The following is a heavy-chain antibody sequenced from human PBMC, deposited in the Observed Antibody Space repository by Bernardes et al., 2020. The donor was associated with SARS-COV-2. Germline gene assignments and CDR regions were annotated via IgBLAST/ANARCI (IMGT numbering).Heavy chain of an antibody. Sequence: GSLSLSCAVSGFNFSSYAMTWVRQAPGKGLEWVSAISGSGDNTYYADSVKGRFTISRDNSKNTLYLQMNSLRAEDTALYYCANLYGSETYYFDYWGQGTLVTVSS. CDR3: ANLYGSETYYFDY. V-gene: IGHV3-23*01. CDR2: ISGSGDNT. J-gene: IGHJ4*02. D-gene: IGHD3-10*01. CDR1: GFNFSSYA.